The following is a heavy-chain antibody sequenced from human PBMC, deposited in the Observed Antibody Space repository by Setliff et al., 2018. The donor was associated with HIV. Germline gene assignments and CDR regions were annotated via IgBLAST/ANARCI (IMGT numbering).Heavy chain of an antibody. D-gene: IGHD6-6*01. Sequence: SETLSLTCAVYGGSFSGYYWSWIRQPAGKGLEWIGRIYTSGPRYNPSLENRVTISVDTSKSQFFLMLSSVTAADTAVYYCARHDTEYSSYPIDYWGQGNLVTVSS. CDR3: ARHDTEYSSYPIDY. CDR2: IYTSGP. CDR1: GGSFSGYY. J-gene: IGHJ4*02. V-gene: IGHV4-59*10.